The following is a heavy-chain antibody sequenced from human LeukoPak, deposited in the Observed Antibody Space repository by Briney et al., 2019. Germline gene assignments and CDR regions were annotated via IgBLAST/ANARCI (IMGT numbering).Heavy chain of an antibody. CDR3: ARVKGEGAHIDY. CDR1: GFTFTSYT. Sequence: GGSLRLSCAASGFTFTSYTMKWVRQAPGKGLEWVSSISSSSKYIYYADSVQGRFTVSRDNAKNSLYLQMNRLRAEDTAFYHCARVKGEGAHIDYWGQGTLVTVSS. D-gene: IGHD1-26*01. CDR2: ISSSSKYI. J-gene: IGHJ4*02. V-gene: IGHV3-21*04.